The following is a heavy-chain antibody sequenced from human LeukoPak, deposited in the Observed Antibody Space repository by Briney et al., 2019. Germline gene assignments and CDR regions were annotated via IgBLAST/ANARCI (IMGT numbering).Heavy chain of an antibody. D-gene: IGHD5-12*01. Sequence: GGSLRLSCAASDFTFSTYTMNWVRQAPGKGLEYVSAISSNGGSTYYANSVKGRFTISRDNSKNTLYLQMGSLRAEDMAVYYCARDVSGYDAFDIWGQGTMVTVSS. J-gene: IGHJ3*02. CDR1: DFTFSTYT. CDR3: ARDVSGYDAFDI. V-gene: IGHV3-64*01. CDR2: ISSNGGST.